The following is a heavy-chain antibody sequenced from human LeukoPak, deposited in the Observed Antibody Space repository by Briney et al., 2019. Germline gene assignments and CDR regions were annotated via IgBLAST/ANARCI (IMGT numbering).Heavy chain of an antibody. Sequence: SVKLSCKASGGTFSSYAISWVRQDTGQRLEWIGRIIPILGIANYAQKFQGRVTITADKSTSTAYMELSSPRSEDTAVYYCARTFQEGMVRGVPFDYWGQGTLVTVSS. CDR2: IIPILGIA. D-gene: IGHD3-10*01. CDR1: GGTFSSYA. J-gene: IGHJ4*02. CDR3: ARTFQEGMVRGVPFDY. V-gene: IGHV1-69*04.